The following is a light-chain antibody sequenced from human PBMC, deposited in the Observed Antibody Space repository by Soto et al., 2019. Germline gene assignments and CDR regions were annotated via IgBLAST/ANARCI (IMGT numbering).Light chain of an antibody. J-gene: IGKJ1*01. CDR1: QTISSW. V-gene: IGKV1-5*03. CDR3: QQYNSYLEA. Sequence: DIQMTQSPSTLSGSVGDRVTITCRASQTISSWLAWYQQKPGKAPKLLIYKASTLKSGVPSRFRGSGSIKKLTLTISSLQPDDFATYYCQQYNSYLEAVGQGAKVDIK. CDR2: KAS.